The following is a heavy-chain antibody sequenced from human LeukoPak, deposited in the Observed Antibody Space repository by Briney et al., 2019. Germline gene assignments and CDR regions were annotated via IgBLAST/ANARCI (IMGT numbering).Heavy chain of an antibody. CDR3: ASGETFYYYYMDV. CDR1: GVSISTFY. Sequence: SETLSLTCSVSGVSISTFYWSWIRQPPGKGLEWIGHIYYSGTTSYNPSLKSRVSMSVDTSKNQFSLRLSSVTAADTAVYYCASGETFYYYYMDVWGKGTTVTVSS. V-gene: IGHV4-59*01. J-gene: IGHJ6*03. CDR2: IYYSGTT. D-gene: IGHD3-10*01.